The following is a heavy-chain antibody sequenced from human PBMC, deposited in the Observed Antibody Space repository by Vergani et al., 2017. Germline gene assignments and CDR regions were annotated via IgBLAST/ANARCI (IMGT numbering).Heavy chain of an antibody. V-gene: IGHV4-61*02. CDR3: AGDSGGYVWGSYEAWFDP. CDR1: GGSINTGAYY. Sequence: QVQLQESGPRLVRPSQTLSLTCTVSGGSINTGAYYWSWIRQPAGKGLEWIGRVYTSGMTNYNPSLKSRVTILVDRSKSQLSLKLTSVTAGDTAVYFCAGDSGGYVWGSYEAWFDPWGQGTLVTVSS. D-gene: IGHD3-16*01. CDR2: VYTSGMT. J-gene: IGHJ5*02.